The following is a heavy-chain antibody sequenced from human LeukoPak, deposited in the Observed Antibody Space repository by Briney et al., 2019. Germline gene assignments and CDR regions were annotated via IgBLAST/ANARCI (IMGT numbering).Heavy chain of an antibody. CDR2: IYDSGST. Sequence: SETLSLTCTVSGYSISSGYYWGWIRRPPGKGLEWIGSIYDSGSTYYNPSLKSRVTISVDTSKTQFSLKLSSVTAADTAVYYCARVAPQTYYDFWSGYPYLNWFDPWGQGTLVTVSS. V-gene: IGHV4-38-2*02. J-gene: IGHJ5*02. D-gene: IGHD3-3*01. CDR1: GYSISSGYY. CDR3: ARVAPQTYYDFWSGYPYLNWFDP.